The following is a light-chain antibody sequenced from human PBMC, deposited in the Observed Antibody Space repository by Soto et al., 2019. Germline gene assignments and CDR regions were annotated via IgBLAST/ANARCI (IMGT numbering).Light chain of an antibody. CDR3: TSYTTSRIWV. Sequence: QSVLTQPASVSGSPGQSITISCTGSSGDVGHYNYVSWYQQHPGKAPKLMIYEVSNRPSGVSNRFSGSKSGNTASLIISGLQAEDEADYYCTSYTTSRIWVFGGGTKLTVV. V-gene: IGLV2-14*01. CDR2: EVS. J-gene: IGLJ3*02. CDR1: SGDVGHYNY.